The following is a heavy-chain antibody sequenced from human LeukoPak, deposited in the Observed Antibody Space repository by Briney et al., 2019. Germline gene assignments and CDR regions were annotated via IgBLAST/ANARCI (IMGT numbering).Heavy chain of an antibody. V-gene: IGHV3-74*01. CDR3: AKGTTVTYGGYFDY. J-gene: IGHJ4*02. CDR1: GFTFSSHW. D-gene: IGHD4-17*01. Sequence: PGGSLRLSCAASGFTFSSHWMHWVRQAPGEGLVWVSHINSDGSSTNYADSVKGRFTISRDNSKKSLYLQMNSLRTEDTALYYCAKGTTVTYGGYFDYWGQGTLVTVSS. CDR2: INSDGSST.